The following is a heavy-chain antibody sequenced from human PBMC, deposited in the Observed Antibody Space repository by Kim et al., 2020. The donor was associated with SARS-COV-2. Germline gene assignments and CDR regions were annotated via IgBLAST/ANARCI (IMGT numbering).Heavy chain of an antibody. Sequence: TNYNPSLKSRVTISVDKSKNQFSLKLSSVTAADTAVYYCARVGLLGYFDYWGQGTLVTVSS. J-gene: IGHJ4*02. V-gene: IGHV4-4*02. CDR2: T. D-gene: IGHD2-15*01. CDR3: ARVGLLGYFDY.